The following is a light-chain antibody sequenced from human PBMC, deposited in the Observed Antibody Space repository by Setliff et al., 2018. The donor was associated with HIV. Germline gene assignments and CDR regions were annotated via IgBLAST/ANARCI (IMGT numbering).Light chain of an antibody. CDR1: SSDVGGFNY. CDR3: SSYTSSSTWV. J-gene: IGLJ3*02. V-gene: IGLV2-14*03. CDR2: DVI. Sequence: QSALTQPASVSGSPGQWITISCTGTSSDVGGFNYVSWYQQQPGKAPQLLIYDVITRPSGVSDRFSASKSGNTASLTISGLQADDEADYYCSSYTSSSTWVFGGGTKVTVL.